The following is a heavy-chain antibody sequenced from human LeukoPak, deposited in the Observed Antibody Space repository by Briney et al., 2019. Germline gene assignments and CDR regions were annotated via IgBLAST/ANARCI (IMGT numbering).Heavy chain of an antibody. Sequence: GGSLRLSCAASGFTFSSYAMSWVRQAPGKGLEWVSAISGSGGSTYYADSVKGRFTISRDNSKNTLYLQMNSLRAEDPAVYYCAKRGQDCSSTSCYYMDVWGKGTTVTVSS. J-gene: IGHJ6*03. CDR1: GFTFSSYA. CDR2: ISGSGGST. V-gene: IGHV3-23*01. CDR3: AKRGQDCSSTSCYYMDV. D-gene: IGHD2-2*01.